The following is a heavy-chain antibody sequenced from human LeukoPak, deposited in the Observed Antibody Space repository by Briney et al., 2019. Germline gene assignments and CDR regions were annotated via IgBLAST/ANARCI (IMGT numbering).Heavy chain of an antibody. V-gene: IGHV1-18*04. J-gene: IGHJ5*02. CDR2: FSAYNGNT. Sequence: EASVKVSCKASGYTFTGYYMHWVRQAPGQGLEWMGWFSAYNGNTNYAQKLQGRVTMTTDTSTSTAYMELRSLRSDDTAVYYCARDSDGYSYGPWGQGTLVTVSS. D-gene: IGHD5-18*01. CDR3: ARDSDGYSYGP. CDR1: GYTFTGYY.